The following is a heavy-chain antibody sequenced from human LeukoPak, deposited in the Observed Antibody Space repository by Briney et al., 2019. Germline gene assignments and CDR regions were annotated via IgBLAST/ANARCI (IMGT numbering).Heavy chain of an antibody. D-gene: IGHD1-26*01. CDR2: ITGSTGST. CDR3: AKRYSGSSGLYNFDY. V-gene: IGHV3-23*01. CDR1: GFTFSSYA. J-gene: IGHJ4*02. Sequence: GGSLRLSCAASGFTFSSYAMTWVRQPPGKGLEGVSSITGSTGSTYYADSVKGRFAISRDNSKNTLYLQMNSLRAEDTAVYYCAKRYSGSSGLYNFDYWGQGTLVTVSS.